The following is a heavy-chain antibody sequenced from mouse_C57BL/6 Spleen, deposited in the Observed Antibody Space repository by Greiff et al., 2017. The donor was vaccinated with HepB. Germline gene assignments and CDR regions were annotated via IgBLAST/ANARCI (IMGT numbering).Heavy chain of an antibody. CDR3: ARDAITTESYWYFDV. CDR1: GFTFSDFY. CDR2: SRNKANDYTT. V-gene: IGHV7-1*01. Sequence: EVQGVESGGGLVQSGRSLRLSCATSGFTFSDFYMEWVRQAPGKGLEWIAASRNKANDYTTEYSASVKGRFIVSRDTSQSILYLQMNALRAEDTAIYYCARDAITTESYWYFDVWGTGTTVTVSS. D-gene: IGHD1-1*01. J-gene: IGHJ1*03.